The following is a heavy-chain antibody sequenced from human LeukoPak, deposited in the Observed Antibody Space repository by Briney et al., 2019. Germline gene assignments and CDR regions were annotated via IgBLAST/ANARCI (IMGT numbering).Heavy chain of an antibody. CDR2: VSNSGNT. D-gene: IGHD6-19*01. CDR3: AGSYSSGWYYFDY. CDR1: GGSISSFY. Sequence: SETLSLTCTVSGGSISSFYWSWIRQPPGKGLEWIGYVSNSGNTNYNPSLKSRVTISVDTSKNQFSLKLSSVTAADTAVYYCAGSYSSGWYYFDYWGQGTPVTVSS. V-gene: IGHV4-59*08. J-gene: IGHJ4*02.